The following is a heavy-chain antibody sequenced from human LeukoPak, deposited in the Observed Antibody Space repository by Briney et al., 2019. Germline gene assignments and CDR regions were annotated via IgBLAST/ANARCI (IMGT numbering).Heavy chain of an antibody. D-gene: IGHD3-10*01. V-gene: IGHV3-7*01. CDR3: ATRGEYFDS. CDR1: GFTFSSYW. Sequence: GGSLRLSCAASGFTFSSYWMSWVRQAPGKGLEWVANMRQDGNEKYYLDSVKGRFTISRDNAKNSLYLQMNSLRGEDTAVYYCATRGEYFDSWGQGTLVTVSS. J-gene: IGHJ4*02. CDR2: MRQDGNEK.